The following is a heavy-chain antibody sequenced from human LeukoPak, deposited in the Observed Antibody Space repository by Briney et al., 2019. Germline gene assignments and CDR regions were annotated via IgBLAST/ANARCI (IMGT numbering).Heavy chain of an antibody. Sequence: GGSLRLSCAASGFTFSSYNMDWVRQAPGKGLEWVASISSSSSYIYYADSVKGRFTISRDNAKNSLYLQMNSLRAEDTAVYYCARDWYNWNDDWFDPWGQGTLVTVSS. CDR2: ISSSSSYI. CDR1: GFTFSSYN. CDR3: ARDWYNWNDDWFDP. D-gene: IGHD1-20*01. J-gene: IGHJ5*02. V-gene: IGHV3-21*01.